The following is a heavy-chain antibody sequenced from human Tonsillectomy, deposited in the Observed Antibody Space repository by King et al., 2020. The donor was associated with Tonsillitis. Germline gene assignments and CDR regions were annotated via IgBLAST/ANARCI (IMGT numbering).Heavy chain of an antibody. V-gene: IGHV3-21*01. J-gene: IGHJ4*02. CDR3: ARDTHYEVFFDH. Sequence: VQLVESGGGLVKPGGSLRLSCAASGFTFSSYSMNWVRQAPGKGREWGSSIMSSSRYISYADAVKGRFTTTRDNAKNSLYLQMNSLRVEDTAVYYCARDTHYEVFFDHWGQGTLVTVSS. CDR2: IMSSSRYI. CDR1: GFTFSSYS. D-gene: IGHD4-17*01.